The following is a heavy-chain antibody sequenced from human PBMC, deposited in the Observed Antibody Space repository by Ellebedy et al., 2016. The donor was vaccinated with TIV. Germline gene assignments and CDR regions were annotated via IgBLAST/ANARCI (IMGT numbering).Heavy chain of an antibody. Sequence: GGSLRLXXAASGFTFSNAWMSWVRQAPGKGLEWVGRIKSKTDGGTTDYAAPVKGRFTISRDDSKNTLYLQMNSLKTEDTAVYYCTTDRMVRGVMENRNYWGQGTLVTVSS. CDR1: GFTFSNAW. CDR3: TTDRMVRGVMENRNY. D-gene: IGHD3-10*01. V-gene: IGHV3-15*01. J-gene: IGHJ4*02. CDR2: IKSKTDGGTT.